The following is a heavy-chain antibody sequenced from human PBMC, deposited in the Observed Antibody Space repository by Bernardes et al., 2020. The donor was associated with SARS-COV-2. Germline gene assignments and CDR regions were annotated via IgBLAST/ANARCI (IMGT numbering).Heavy chain of an antibody. Sequence: SETLSLTCTVSGDSISSYYWSWIRQPPGKGLEWTGYIYNRGRTNYNPSLKSRVTISVDTSKNQFSLELSSVTAADTAVYYCARYTYYYESGGYGGAFDIWGQGTMVTVSS. D-gene: IGHD3-22*01. V-gene: IGHV4-59*01. CDR3: ARYTYYYESGGYGGAFDI. J-gene: IGHJ3*02. CDR2: IYNRGRT. CDR1: GDSISSYY.